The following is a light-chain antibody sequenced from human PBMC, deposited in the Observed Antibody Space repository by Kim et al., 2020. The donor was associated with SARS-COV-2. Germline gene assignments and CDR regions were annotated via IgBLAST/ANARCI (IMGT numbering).Light chain of an antibody. CDR1: SSDVGGYNF. Sequence: SVTMSCTGTSSDVGGYNFVSWYQHHPGKAPKLMIYDVTKRPSGVPDRFSGSKSGNTASLTISGLQPEDEADYYCCSYAGSYTLWIFGGGTQLTVL. CDR3: CSYAGSYTLWI. V-gene: IGLV2-11*01. CDR2: DVT. J-gene: IGLJ2*01.